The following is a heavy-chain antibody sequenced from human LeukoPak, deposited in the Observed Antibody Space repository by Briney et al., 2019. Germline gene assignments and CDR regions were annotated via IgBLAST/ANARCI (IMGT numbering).Heavy chain of an antibody. CDR1: GFPFSTYA. CDR3: ARALNGFDI. V-gene: IGHV3-30*14. CDR2: ISYDGNNK. J-gene: IGHJ3*02. Sequence: PGGSLRLSCAASGFPFSTYAMHWVRQAPGKGLEWVAVISYDGNNKYYADSVKDRFTISRDNSRNTLYLQMNSLRAEDTAVYYCARALNGFDIWGPGTLVTVSS.